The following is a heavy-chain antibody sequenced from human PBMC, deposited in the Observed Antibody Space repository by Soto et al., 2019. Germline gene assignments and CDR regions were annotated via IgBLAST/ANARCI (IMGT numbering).Heavy chain of an antibody. J-gene: IGHJ3*02. CDR3: AKDNGDRYCSGGSCSLLHAFDI. CDR2: ISWNSGSI. D-gene: IGHD2-15*01. Sequence: EVQLVESGGGLVQPGRSLRLSCAAPGFTFDDYAMNWVRQAPGKGLEWVPGISWNSGSIGYADSVKGRFTISRDNAKNSLYLQMNSLRAEDTALYYCAKDNGDRYCSGGSCSLLHAFDIWGQGTMVTVSS. V-gene: IGHV3-9*01. CDR1: GFTFDDYA.